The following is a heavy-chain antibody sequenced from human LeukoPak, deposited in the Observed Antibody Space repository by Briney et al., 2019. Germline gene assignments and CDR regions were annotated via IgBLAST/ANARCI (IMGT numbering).Heavy chain of an antibody. J-gene: IGHJ4*02. V-gene: IGHV4-59*01. CDR2: IYDSVNT. Sequence: PSETLSLTCTVSGGSISSYYGSWIRQPPGKGLEWIGYIYDSVNTNYNPSLKSRVTMSVDTSKNQFSLKLRSVTAADTAVYYCASRTNWGYFDYWAQGPLVTVS. CDR1: GGSISSYY. D-gene: IGHD7-27*01. CDR3: ASRTNWGYFDY.